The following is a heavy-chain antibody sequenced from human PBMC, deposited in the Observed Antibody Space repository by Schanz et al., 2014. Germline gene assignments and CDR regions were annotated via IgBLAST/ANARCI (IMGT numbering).Heavy chain of an antibody. CDR2: INTGSNYI. Sequence: VQLVASGGGLVQPGGSLRLSCAASGFSFSDYYMSWIRQAPGKGLEWISFINTGSNYINYADSVKGRFTISRDNSKNTLYLQMDSLRAEDTAVYYCAKGRFGELSAFDIWGQGTMVTVSS. J-gene: IGHJ3*02. CDR1: GFSFSDYY. D-gene: IGHD3-10*01. V-gene: IGHV3-11*05. CDR3: AKGRFGELSAFDI.